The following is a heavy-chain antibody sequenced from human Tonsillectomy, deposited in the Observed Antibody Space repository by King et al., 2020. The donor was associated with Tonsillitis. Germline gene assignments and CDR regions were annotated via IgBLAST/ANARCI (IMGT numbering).Heavy chain of an antibody. D-gene: IGHD3-10*01. CDR1: GGSISSSSFN. V-gene: IGHV4-39*01. CDR2: ISYSGSI. CDR3: AGSGSYGWEFVY. J-gene: IGHJ4*02. Sequence: QLQESGPGLVKPSETLSLTCTVSGGSISSSSFNWGWIRQPPGKGLEWIGSISYSGSIYYNPSLKSRVTISVDMSKTQFSLKLSSVTAADTAVYYCAGSGSYGWEFVYWGQGTLVTVSS.